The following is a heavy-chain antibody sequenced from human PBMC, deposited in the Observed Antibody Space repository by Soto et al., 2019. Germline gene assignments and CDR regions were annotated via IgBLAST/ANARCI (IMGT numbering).Heavy chain of an antibody. D-gene: IGHD6-13*01. Sequence: GGSLRLSCVASGFTFSTYAMHWVRQAPGKGLEYVSALTNNGGTTYYASSVKGRFTISRDNSKNTVYLQMGSLRAEDMAVYYCARAASSTWYLAYWGQGTLVTVSS. CDR3: ARAASSTWYLAY. V-gene: IGHV3-64*01. CDR1: GFTFSTYA. J-gene: IGHJ4*02. CDR2: LTNNGGTT.